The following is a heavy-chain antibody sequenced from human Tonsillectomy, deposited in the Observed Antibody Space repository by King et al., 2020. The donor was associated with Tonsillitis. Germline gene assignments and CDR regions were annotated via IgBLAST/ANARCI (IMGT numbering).Heavy chain of an antibody. J-gene: IGHJ2*01. Sequence: QLVQSGAEVKKPGASLKISCKGSTYTFTSYWIGWVRQMPGKGLEWMGIIYPGDSETSYTPSFQGQVTISADKSTSTAYLQWSSLKASDTAIYYCVRLAGVFLWYFDLWGRGTRVTVSS. CDR2: IYPGDSET. CDR1: TYTFTSYW. V-gene: IGHV5-51*01. D-gene: IGHD3-10*01. CDR3: VRLAGVFLWYFDL.